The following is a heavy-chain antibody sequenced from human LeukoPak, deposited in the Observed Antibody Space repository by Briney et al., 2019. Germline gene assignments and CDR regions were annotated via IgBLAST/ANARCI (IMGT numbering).Heavy chain of an antibody. CDR1: GGTFSSYA. V-gene: IGHV1-69*13. CDR2: IIPIFGTA. Sequence: SVKVSCKASGGTFSSYAISWVRQAPGQGLEWLGGIIPIFGTANYAQKFQGRVTITADESTSTAYMELSSLRSEDTAVYYCARASIVATISYYYYGMDVWGKGTTVTVSS. J-gene: IGHJ6*04. D-gene: IGHD5-12*01. CDR3: ARASIVATISYYYYGMDV.